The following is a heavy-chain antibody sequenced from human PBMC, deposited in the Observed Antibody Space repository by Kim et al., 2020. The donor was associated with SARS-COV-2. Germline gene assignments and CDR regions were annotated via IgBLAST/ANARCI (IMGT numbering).Heavy chain of an antibody. CDR2: IRSKANNYAT. Sequence: GGSLRLSCAASGFTFSGSTMHWVRQASGKGLEWVGRIRSKANNYATAYAASVKNRFTISRDDSKSTAYLQMNSLKTEDTAVYYCTRVNPTAGGWYDASDIWGQGTKVTVSS. D-gene: IGHD6-19*01. V-gene: IGHV3-73*01. CDR3: TRVNPTAGGWYDASDI. J-gene: IGHJ3*02. CDR1: GFTFSGST.